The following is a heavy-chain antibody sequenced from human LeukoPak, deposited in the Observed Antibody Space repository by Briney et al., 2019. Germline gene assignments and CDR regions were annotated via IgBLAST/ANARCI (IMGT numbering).Heavy chain of an antibody. D-gene: IGHD2-21*02. J-gene: IGHJ4*02. CDR1: GFTFSSYA. CDR3: ARGRVVVTAQFRAGIDF. V-gene: IGHV3-30*09. CDR2: ISFDGSNE. Sequence: GGSLRLSCAASGFTFSSYAMHWVRQAPGKGLEWVAVISFDGSNEYYADSVKGRFAISRDNSKNTLYLQMNSLRSEDTAVYYCARGRVVVTAQFRAGIDFWGQGTLVTVSS.